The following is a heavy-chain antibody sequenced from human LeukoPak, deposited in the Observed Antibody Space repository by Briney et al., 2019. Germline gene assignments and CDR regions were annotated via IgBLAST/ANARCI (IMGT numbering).Heavy chain of an antibody. Sequence: HPGGSLRLSCAASGFTFSSYGMSWVRQAPGKGLEWVSAISGSGGSTYYADSVKGRFTISRDNSKNSLYLQMNSLRAEDTAVYYCARDLFWPNPGFDYWGQGTLVTVSS. D-gene: IGHD2-21*01. CDR2: ISGSGGST. J-gene: IGHJ4*02. CDR1: GFTFSSYG. V-gene: IGHV3-23*01. CDR3: ARDLFWPNPGFDY.